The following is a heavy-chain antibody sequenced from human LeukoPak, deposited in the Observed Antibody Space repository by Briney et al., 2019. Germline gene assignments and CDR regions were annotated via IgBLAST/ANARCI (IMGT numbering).Heavy chain of an antibody. V-gene: IGHV4-59*11. CDR3: ARDRHYYDSSPSDAFDI. Sequence: SETLSLTCTVSGGSIGSHYWTWIRQTPGKGLEWIGYVYDIGSTKYNPSLKSRVTISVDTSKNQFSLKLSSVTAADTAVYYCARDRHYYDSSPSDAFDIWGQGTMVTVSS. CDR2: VYDIGST. D-gene: IGHD3-22*01. J-gene: IGHJ3*02. CDR1: GGSIGSHY.